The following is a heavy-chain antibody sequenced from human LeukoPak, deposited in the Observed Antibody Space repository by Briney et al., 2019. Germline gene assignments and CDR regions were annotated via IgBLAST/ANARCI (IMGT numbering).Heavy chain of an antibody. CDR1: GGSISSSSYY. D-gene: IGHD6-19*01. CDR3: ARDKGSSGWYKSSQFDY. Sequence: PSETLSLTCTVSGGSISSSSYYWGWIRQPPGKGLEWIGSIYYSGSTYYNPSLKSRVTISVDTSKNQFSLKLSSVTAADTAVYYCARDKGSSGWYKSSQFDYWGQGTLVTVSS. J-gene: IGHJ4*02. CDR2: IYYSGST. V-gene: IGHV4-39*07.